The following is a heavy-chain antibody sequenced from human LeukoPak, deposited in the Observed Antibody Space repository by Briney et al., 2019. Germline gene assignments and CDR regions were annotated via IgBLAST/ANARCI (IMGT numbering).Heavy chain of an antibody. CDR2: IYHSGST. J-gene: IGHJ6*02. Sequence: SETLSLTCTVSGGSISSGGYYWSWIRQHPGKGLEWIGYIYHSGSTYYNPSLKSRVTISVDTSKNQFSLKLSTVTAADTAVYYCAREPPNDSSGYSPYYYYYGMDVWGQGTTVTVSS. CDR3: AREPPNDSSGYSPYYYYYGMDV. D-gene: IGHD3-22*01. CDR1: GGSISSGGYY. V-gene: IGHV4-31*03.